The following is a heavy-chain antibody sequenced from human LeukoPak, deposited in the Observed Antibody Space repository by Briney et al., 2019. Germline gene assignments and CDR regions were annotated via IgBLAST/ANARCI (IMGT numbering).Heavy chain of an antibody. Sequence: SETLSLTCAVYGGSFSGYYWSWIRQPPGKGLEWIGYIYYSGSTNYNPSLKSRVTISVDTSKNQFSLKLSSVTAADTAVYYCARGTYCSSTSCYTGYYYYYGMDVWGQGTTVTVSS. CDR1: GGSFSGYY. V-gene: IGHV4-59*08. CDR3: ARGTYCSSTSCYTGYYYYYGMDV. CDR2: IYYSGST. D-gene: IGHD2-2*02. J-gene: IGHJ6*02.